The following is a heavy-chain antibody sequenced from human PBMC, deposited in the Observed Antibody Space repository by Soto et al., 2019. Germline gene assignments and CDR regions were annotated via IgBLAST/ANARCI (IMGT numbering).Heavy chain of an antibody. V-gene: IGHV1-69*01. CDR3: ASDPDDGNWFDP. D-gene: IGHD3-16*01. CDR2: IIPIFGTA. Sequence: QVQLVQSGAEVKKPGSSVKVSCKASGGTFSSYAISWVRQAPGLGLEWMGGIIPIFGTANYAQKFQGRVTITADESTSTAYMELSSLSSEDTAVYYCASDPDDGNWFDPWGQGTLVTVSS. CDR1: GGTFSSYA. J-gene: IGHJ5*02.